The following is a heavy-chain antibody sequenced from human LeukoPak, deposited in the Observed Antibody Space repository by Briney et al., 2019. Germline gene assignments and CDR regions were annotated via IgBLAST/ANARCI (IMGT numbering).Heavy chain of an antibody. V-gene: IGHV3-11*06. D-gene: IGHD2/OR15-2a*01. CDR3: LPLLSRPYVEDGFDI. CDR2: ISSSSSYT. CDR1: GFTFSDYY. Sequence: PGGSLRFSCTASGFTFSDYYMSWIRQAPGKGLEWVSYISSSSSYTKYADSVKGRFTISRDNARNSLYLQMNSLRAEDTAVYYCLPLLSRPYVEDGFDIWGQGTMVTVSS. J-gene: IGHJ3*02.